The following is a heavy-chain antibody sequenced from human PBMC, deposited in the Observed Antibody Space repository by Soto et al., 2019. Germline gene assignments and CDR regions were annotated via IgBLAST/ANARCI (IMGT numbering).Heavy chain of an antibody. CDR3: ARPLWRDDYNWGYFDL. J-gene: IGHJ2*01. CDR1: GFTLSSYA. V-gene: IGHV3-30-3*01. D-gene: IGHD4-4*01. CDR2: ISYDGSNK. Sequence: QVQLVESGGGVVQPGRSLRLSCAASGFTLSSYAMHWVRQAPGKGLEWVADISYDGSNKYYADSVKGRFTIYRDNSKNTLFLQMNSLRTEDTAVYYCARPLWRDDYNWGYFDLWGRGTLVTVSS.